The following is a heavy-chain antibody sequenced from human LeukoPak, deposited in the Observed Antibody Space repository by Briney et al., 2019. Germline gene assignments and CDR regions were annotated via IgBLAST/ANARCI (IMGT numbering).Heavy chain of an antibody. J-gene: IGHJ4*02. Sequence: GGSLRLSCAACGFTFSSYWMSWVRQAPGKGLEWVANIKQDGSEKFYVDSVKGRFTISRDNAKNSLYLQMNSLRAEDTAVYYCAKVGSTSWYMDHWGQGTLVTVSS. CDR2: IKQDGSEK. D-gene: IGHD6-13*01. CDR3: AKVGSTSWYMDH. V-gene: IGHV3-7*01. CDR1: GFTFSSYW.